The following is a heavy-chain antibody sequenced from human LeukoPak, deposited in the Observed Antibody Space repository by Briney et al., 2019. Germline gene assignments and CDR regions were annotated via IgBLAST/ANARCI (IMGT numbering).Heavy chain of an antibody. CDR1: GYTFTSYD. D-gene: IGHD6-6*01. V-gene: IGHV1-8*01. J-gene: IGHJ6*03. CDR2: MNPNSGNT. Sequence: ASVKVSCKASGYTFTSYDINWVRQATGPGLEWMGWMNPNSGNTGHAQKFQGRVTMTRNTSISTAYMELSSLRSEDTAVYYCARVGEIAARKRYYYYYMDVWGKGTTVTVSS. CDR3: ARVGEIAARKRYYYYYMDV.